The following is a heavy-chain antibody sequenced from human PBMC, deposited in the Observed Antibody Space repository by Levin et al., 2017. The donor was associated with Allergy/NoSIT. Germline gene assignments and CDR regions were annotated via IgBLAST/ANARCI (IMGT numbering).Heavy chain of an antibody. CDR1: GGSISSYY. J-gene: IGHJ5*02. CDR2: IYYSGST. CDR3: ARGAVVSGSYWFGVGEDNWFDP. D-gene: IGHD1-26*01. Sequence: SQTLSLTCTVSGGSISSYYWSWIRQPPGKGLEWIGYIYYSGSTNYNPSLKSRVTISVDTSKNQFSLKLSSVTAADTAVYYCARGAVVSGSYWFGVGEDNWFDPWGQGTLVTVSS. V-gene: IGHV4-59*01.